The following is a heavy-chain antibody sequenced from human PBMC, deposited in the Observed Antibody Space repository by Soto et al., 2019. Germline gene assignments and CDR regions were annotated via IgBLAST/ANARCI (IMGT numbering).Heavy chain of an antibody. CDR1: GFTFSRYW. Sequence: HPGGSLRLSCEVSGFTFSRYWMTWVRQAPGKGLEWVANIKNDGRETYYVDSVKGRFTISRDNAKNSLYLQMNSLRAEDTAVYYCARDSFYSRFDYWGQGTLVTVSS. J-gene: IGHJ4*02. V-gene: IGHV3-7*01. CDR2: IKNDGRET. CDR3: ARDSFYSRFDY. D-gene: IGHD4-4*01.